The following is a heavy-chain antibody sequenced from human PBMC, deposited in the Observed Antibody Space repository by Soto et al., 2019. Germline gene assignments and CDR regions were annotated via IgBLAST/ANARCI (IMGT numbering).Heavy chain of an antibody. J-gene: IGHJ6*02. D-gene: IGHD3-10*01. CDR1: GGTFSSYA. CDR3: ARDLRRDGWFGELAPYYYYGMDV. CDR2: IIPIFGTA. Sequence: QVQLVQSGAEVKKPGSSVKVSCKASGGTFSSYAISWVRQAPGQGLEWMGGIIPIFGTANYAQKFQGRVTNTADESTSTAYMELSSLRSEDTAVYYCARDLRRDGWFGELAPYYYYGMDVWGQGTTVTVSS. V-gene: IGHV1-69*01.